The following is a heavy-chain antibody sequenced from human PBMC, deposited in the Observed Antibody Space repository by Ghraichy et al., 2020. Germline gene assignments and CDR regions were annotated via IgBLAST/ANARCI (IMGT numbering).Heavy chain of an antibody. D-gene: IGHD6-19*01. CDR3: ARAPADSGYSTGWYPAY. Sequence: WGSLRLSCAASGFIVSNSFMSWVRQAPGKGLEWVSVIYSGGTTYHADSVKGRFTISRDNSKNTLYLQMDSLRPEDTAIYFCARAPADSGYSTGWYPAYWGQGTLVTVSS. CDR1: GFIVSNSF. CDR2: IYSGGTT. V-gene: IGHV3-66*01. J-gene: IGHJ4*02.